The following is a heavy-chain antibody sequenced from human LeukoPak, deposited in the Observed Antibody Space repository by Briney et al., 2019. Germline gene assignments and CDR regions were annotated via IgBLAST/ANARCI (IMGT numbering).Heavy chain of an antibody. J-gene: IGHJ6*02. CDR2: IYTSGST. CDR1: GGSISSGNYY. D-gene: IGHD4-11*01. V-gene: IGHV4-61*02. CDR3: AGAFYSFYFFALDV. Sequence: SQTLSLTCTVSGGSISSGNYYWSWIRQPAGKGLEWIGRIYTSGSTNYNPSLKSRVTISVDTSKNQFSLKLSSVTAADTAVYYCAGAFYSFYFFALDVWGQGTTVTVPS.